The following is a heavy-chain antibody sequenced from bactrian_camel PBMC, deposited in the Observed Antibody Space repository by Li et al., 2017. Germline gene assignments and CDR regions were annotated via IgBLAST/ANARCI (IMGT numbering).Heavy chain of an antibody. J-gene: IGHJ4*01. V-gene: IGHV3-2*01. CDR1: GVAFSSLY. CDR2: IYINT. CDR3: AARVSFGRPVLDPTGYGY. D-gene: IGHD3*01. Sequence: VQLVESGGGLVQPGGSLRLSCAASGVAFSSLYMTWVRQAPGKGLEWVSSIYINTYYADSVKGRFTISRDNAKNTVYLQMNSLKPEDTAMYYCAARVSFGRPVLDPTGYGYWGPGTQVTVS.